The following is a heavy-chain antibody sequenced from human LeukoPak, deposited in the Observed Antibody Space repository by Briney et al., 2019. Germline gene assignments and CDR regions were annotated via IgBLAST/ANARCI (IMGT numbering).Heavy chain of an antibody. J-gene: IGHJ3*02. CDR3: AKDLSMIVNAFDI. CDR1: GFTFSSYG. D-gene: IGHD3-22*01. V-gene: IGHV3-23*01. Sequence: PGGSLRLSCAASGFTFSSYGMSWVRQAPGKGLEWVSAISGSGGSTYYADSVKGRFTISRDNSKNTLYLQMNSLRAEDTAVYYCAKDLSMIVNAFDIWGQGTMVTVSS. CDR2: ISGSGGST.